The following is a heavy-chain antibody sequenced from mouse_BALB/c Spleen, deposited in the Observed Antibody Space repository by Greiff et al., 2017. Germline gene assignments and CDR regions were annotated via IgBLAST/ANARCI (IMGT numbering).Heavy chain of an antibody. J-gene: IGHJ2*01. CDR3: ARYSITTATDYFDY. CDR2: IYPGDGDT. V-gene: IGHV1-82*01. D-gene: IGHD1-2*01. Sequence: QVQLKESGPELVKPGASVKISCKASGYAFSSSWMNWVKQRPGQGLEWIGRIYPGDGDTNYNGKFKGKATLTADKSSSTAYMQLSSLTSVDSAVYFCARYSITTATDYFDYWGQGTTLTASS. CDR1: GYAFSSSW.